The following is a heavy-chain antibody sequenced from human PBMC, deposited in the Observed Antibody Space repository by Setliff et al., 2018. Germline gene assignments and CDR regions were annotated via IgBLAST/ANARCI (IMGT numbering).Heavy chain of an antibody. CDR2: VTGGGDST. Sequence: GESLKISCAASGFTFGSYALTWVRQAPGKGLEWVSTVTGGGDSTFYADSVKGRFTVSRDNSKNTLYLQMNSLRVEDTAVYHCAKGTTATIKHFDNWGQGIQVTVSS. CDR3: AKGTTATIKHFDN. D-gene: IGHD4-17*01. J-gene: IGHJ4*02. V-gene: IGHV3-23*01. CDR1: GFTFGSYA.